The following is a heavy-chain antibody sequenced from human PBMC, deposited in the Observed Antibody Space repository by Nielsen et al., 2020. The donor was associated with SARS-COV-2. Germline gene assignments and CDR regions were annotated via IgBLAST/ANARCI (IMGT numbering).Heavy chain of an antibody. D-gene: IGHD2-2*01. CDR2: ISSSSSYT. CDR3: ARETGDCSSTSCYHYYYYMDV. J-gene: IGHJ6*03. CDR1: GFTFSDYY. V-gene: IGHV3-11*06. Sequence: GESLKISCAASGFTFSDYYMSWIRQAPGKGLEWVSYISSSSSYTNYADSVKGRFTISRDNAKNSLYLQMNSLRAEDTAVYYCARETGDCSSTSCYHYYYYMDVWGKGTTVTVSS.